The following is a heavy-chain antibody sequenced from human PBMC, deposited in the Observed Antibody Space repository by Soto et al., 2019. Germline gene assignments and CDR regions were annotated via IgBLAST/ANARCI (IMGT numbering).Heavy chain of an antibody. CDR3: ARDDSAVDTAIVRL. CDR1: GFTFSSYS. D-gene: IGHD5-18*01. V-gene: IGHV3-21*01. Sequence: EVQLVESGGGLVKPGGSLRLSCAASGFTFSSYSMNWVRQAPGKGLEWVSSISRSSSYIYYADSVKGRFTISRDNAKNSQYLQMSSLRAEDTALYYCARDDSAVDTAIVRLWGQGTLVTVSS. CDR2: ISRSSSYI. J-gene: IGHJ4*02.